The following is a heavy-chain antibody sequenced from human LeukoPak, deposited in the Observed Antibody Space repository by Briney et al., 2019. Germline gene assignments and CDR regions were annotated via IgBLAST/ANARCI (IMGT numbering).Heavy chain of an antibody. V-gene: IGHV3-11*04. J-gene: IGHJ4*02. CDR3: ARGTVRGFLDPDY. CDR2: ISSSSSTI. CDR1: GFTFSDYY. D-gene: IGHD3/OR15-3a*01. Sequence: PGGSLRLSCAVSGFTFSDYYMSWIRQAPGKGLEWISYISSSSSTIYYADSVKGRFTISRDNAKNSLYLQMNSLRAEDTAVYYCARGTVRGFLDPDYWGQGTLVTVSS.